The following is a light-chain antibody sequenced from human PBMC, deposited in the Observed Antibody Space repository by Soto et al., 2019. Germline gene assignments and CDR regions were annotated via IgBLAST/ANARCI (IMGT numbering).Light chain of an antibody. J-gene: IGKJ5*01. V-gene: IGKV3-15*01. CDR2: GAS. Sequence: EIVLTQSPDTLSVSPGERSTLSCMASQSVGSNLAWFQQKPGQAHRLLIYGASTRATGVPARFSGSGSGTDFTLTIRRLQSEDFAVYYCQQYTNWPPITFGQGTRLEIK. CDR1: QSVGSN. CDR3: QQYTNWPPIT.